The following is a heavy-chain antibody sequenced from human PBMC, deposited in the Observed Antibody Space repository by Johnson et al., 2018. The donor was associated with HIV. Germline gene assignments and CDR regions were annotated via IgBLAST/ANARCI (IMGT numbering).Heavy chain of an antibody. CDR1: GFTFSSYG. J-gene: IGHJ3*02. CDR3: ARAPEVRGVDAFDI. CDR2: IYSGDST. Sequence: MLLVESGGGVVQPGRSLRLSCAASGFTFSSYGMHWVRQAPGKGLEWVSVIYSGDSTYYADSVKGRFTTSRDNSKNTLYLQMNILSAEDTAVYYCARAPEVRGVDAFDIWGQGTVVTVSS. V-gene: IGHV3-66*01. D-gene: IGHD3-10*01.